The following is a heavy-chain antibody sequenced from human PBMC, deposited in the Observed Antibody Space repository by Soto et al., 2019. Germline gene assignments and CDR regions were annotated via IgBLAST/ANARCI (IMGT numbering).Heavy chain of an antibody. D-gene: IGHD2-8*01. CDR2: IGGAGSNI. CDR1: GFTFSEYA. V-gene: IGHV3-23*01. Sequence: GGSLRLSCAASGFTFSEYAMTWVRQAPGKGLEWVSVIGGAGSNIYYADSVEGRFTVSRDDSKNTLYLRMDSLRVEDTAVYYCAKDSVIRNGVYDLFDKWGPRTMVTVAS. CDR3: AKDSVIRNGVYDLFDK. J-gene: IGHJ3*02.